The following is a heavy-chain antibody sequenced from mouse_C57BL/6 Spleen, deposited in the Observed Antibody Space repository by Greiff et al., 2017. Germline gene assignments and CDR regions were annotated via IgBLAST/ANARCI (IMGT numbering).Heavy chain of an antibody. Sequence: QVQLQQPGAELVKPGASVKLSCTASGYTFTSYWMHWVKQRPGQGLEWIGMIHPNSGSTNYNEKFKSKATLTVDKSSSTAYMQPSSLTSEDSAVYYGASVDYYDGDGPGFAYWGQGTLVTVSA. CDR1: GYTFTSYW. V-gene: IGHV1-64*01. J-gene: IGHJ3*01. CDR3: ASVDYYDGDGPGFAY. CDR2: IHPNSGST. D-gene: IGHD2-4*01.